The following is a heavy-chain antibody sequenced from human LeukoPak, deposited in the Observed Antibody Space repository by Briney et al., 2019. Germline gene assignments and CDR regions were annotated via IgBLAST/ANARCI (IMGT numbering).Heavy chain of an antibody. CDR3: ARGLAAARKMDAFDI. CDR1: GFTFSSYW. J-gene: IGHJ3*02. CDR2: ITIDVTNT. V-gene: IGHV3-74*01. Sequence: GGSLRLSCAASGFTFSSYWIHWVRQAPGKGLLWVSRITIDVTNTDYADFVKGRFTISRDNAKNTVYLQMNSLTDEDTAVYFCARGLAAARKMDAFDIWGQGTMVTVSS. D-gene: IGHD6-13*01.